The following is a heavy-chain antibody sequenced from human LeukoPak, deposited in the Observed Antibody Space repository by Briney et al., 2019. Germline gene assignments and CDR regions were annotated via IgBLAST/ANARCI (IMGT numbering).Heavy chain of an antibody. D-gene: IGHD6-19*01. J-gene: IGHJ4*02. CDR1: GFTFSSYV. CDR2: MSGSGSRT. CDR3: AKGVAVASPYYFDY. V-gene: IGHV3-23*01. Sequence: PGGSLRLSCAASGFTFSSYVMSWVRQAPRKGPDLVSPMSGSGSRTYYTDSVKGRFTISRDNSKNTLYLQMNSLRAEDTAVYYCAKGVAVASPYYFDYGGQGTLVTVSS.